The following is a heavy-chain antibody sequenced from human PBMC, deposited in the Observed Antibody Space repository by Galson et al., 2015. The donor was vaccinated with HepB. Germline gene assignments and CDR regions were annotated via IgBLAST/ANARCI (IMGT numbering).Heavy chain of an antibody. V-gene: IGHV1-18*04. Sequence: SVKVSCKASGYTFSSYGITWVRQAPGQGLEWMGWISVYNGNTNYAQNLQGRVTLTTDISTTTAYLEVRSLRSDDTAVYYCARGFGSYLGGDAFDIWGQGTMVTVSS. J-gene: IGHJ3*02. CDR1: GYTFSSYG. CDR2: ISVYNGNT. CDR3: ARGFGSYLGGDAFDI. D-gene: IGHD1-26*01.